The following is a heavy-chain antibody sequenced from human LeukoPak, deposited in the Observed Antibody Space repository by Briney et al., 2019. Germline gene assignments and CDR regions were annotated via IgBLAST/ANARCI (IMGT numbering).Heavy chain of an antibody. CDR1: GGSISSYY. V-gene: IGHV4-34*01. CDR2: INHSGST. CDR3: AGGPGIAAAGYFDC. D-gene: IGHD6-13*01. Sequence: SETLSLTCTVSGGSISSYYWSWIRQSPGKGLEWIGEINHSGSTNYNSSLKSRVTISVDPYKKQFSLKLSSVTAADTAVYSCAGGPGIAAAGYFDCWGQGTLVTVST. J-gene: IGHJ4*02.